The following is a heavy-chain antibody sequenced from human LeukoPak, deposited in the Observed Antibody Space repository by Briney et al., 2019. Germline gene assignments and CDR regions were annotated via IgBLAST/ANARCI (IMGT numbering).Heavy chain of an antibody. D-gene: IGHD4-17*01. CDR1: GFTVSSNY. Sequence: GGSLRLSCAASGFTVSSNYMSWVRQAPGKGLEWVSVIYSGGSTYYADSVKGRFTISRDNSKNTLYLQMNSLRADDTAVYYCAREGYGDLTTKNWFDPWGQGTLVTVSS. V-gene: IGHV3-53*01. J-gene: IGHJ5*02. CDR3: AREGYGDLTTKNWFDP. CDR2: IYSGGST.